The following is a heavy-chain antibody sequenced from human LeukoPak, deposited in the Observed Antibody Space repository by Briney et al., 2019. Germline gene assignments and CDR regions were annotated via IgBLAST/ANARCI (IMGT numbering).Heavy chain of an antibody. D-gene: IGHD5-24*01. V-gene: IGHV1-2*02. CDR3: ARDREGDGNYIFDY. CDR2: INPNSGGT. Sequence: GASVKVSCKASGYTFTGYYMHWVRQAPGQGLEWMGWINPNSGGTKYAQKFQGRVTMTRDTSISTAYIELSRLRSDDTAVYYCARDREGDGNYIFDYWGQGTLVTVSS. CDR1: GYTFTGYY. J-gene: IGHJ4*02.